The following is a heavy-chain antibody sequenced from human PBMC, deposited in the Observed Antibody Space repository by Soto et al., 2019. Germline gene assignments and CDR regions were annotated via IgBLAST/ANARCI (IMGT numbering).Heavy chain of an antibody. D-gene: IGHD2-2*01. V-gene: IGHV4-39*01. Sequence: QLQLQESGPGLVKPSETLSLTCTVSGGSISSSSYYWGWIRKPPGKWLEGIGSIYYSGSTYYNPSLKIRVTISVDTSKNQCSLKRSSVTAADTAVYYCARHDHRGYCSSTSCPEGPWGQGTLVTVSS. CDR3: ARHDHRGYCSSTSCPEGP. CDR1: GGSISSSSYY. CDR2: IYYSGST. J-gene: IGHJ5*02.